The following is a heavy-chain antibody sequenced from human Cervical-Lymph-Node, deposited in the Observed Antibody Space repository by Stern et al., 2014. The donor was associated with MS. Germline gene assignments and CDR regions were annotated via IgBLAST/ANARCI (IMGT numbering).Heavy chain of an antibody. Sequence: VQLVESGAEVKKPGASVKVSCKASGYTFTSYDINWVRQATGQGLEWMGWMNPNSGNTGYAQKFQGRVTMTRNTSISTAYMELSSLRSEDTAVYYCARQTVATYYDFWSGYYYGPTPINWFDPWGQGTLVTVSS. J-gene: IGHJ5*02. CDR2: MNPNSGNT. D-gene: IGHD3-3*01. V-gene: IGHV1-8*01. CDR1: GYTFTSYD. CDR3: ARQTVATYYDFWSGYYYGPTPINWFDP.